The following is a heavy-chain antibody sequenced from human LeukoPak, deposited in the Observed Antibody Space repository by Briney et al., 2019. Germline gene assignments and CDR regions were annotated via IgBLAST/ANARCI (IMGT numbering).Heavy chain of an antibody. CDR2: IYPGDSDT. CDR3: ARPLRGVIPGYFDY. Sequence: GESLKISCKGSGYRFSNYWIGWVRQMPGKGLEWMGIIYPGDSDTRYSPSFQGQVTISADKSISTAYLQWSSLKASDTAMYYCARPLRGVIPGYFDYWGQGTLVTVSS. V-gene: IGHV5-51*01. D-gene: IGHD3-10*01. CDR1: GYRFSNYW. J-gene: IGHJ4*02.